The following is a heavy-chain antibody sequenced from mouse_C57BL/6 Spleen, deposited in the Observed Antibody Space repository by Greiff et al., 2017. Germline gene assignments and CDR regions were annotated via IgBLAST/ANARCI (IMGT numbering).Heavy chain of an antibody. Sequence: QVQLQQPGAELVKPGASVKLSCKASGYTFTSYWMQWVKQRPGQGLEWIGEIDPSDSYTNYNQKFKGKATLTVDTSSSTAYMQLSSLTSEDSAVHYCARGSSDYYAMDYWGQGTSVTVSS. D-gene: IGHD3-2*02. V-gene: IGHV1-50*01. CDR1: GYTFTSYW. J-gene: IGHJ4*01. CDR2: IDPSDSYT. CDR3: ARGSSDYYAMDY.